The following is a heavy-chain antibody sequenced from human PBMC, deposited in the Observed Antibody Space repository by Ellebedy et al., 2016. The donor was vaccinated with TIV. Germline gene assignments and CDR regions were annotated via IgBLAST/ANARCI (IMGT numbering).Heavy chain of an antibody. CDR1: GFTLSSYD. CDR3: ARATAGFDY. J-gene: IGHJ4*02. V-gene: IGHV3-13*01. Sequence: PGGSLRLSCAASGFTLSSYDMHWVRKATGKGLEWVSAIGTAGDTYYPGSVKGRFTISRENAKNSLYLQMNSRRAEYTAVYYCARATAGFDYWGQGTLVTVSS. D-gene: IGHD1-1*01. CDR2: IGTAGDT.